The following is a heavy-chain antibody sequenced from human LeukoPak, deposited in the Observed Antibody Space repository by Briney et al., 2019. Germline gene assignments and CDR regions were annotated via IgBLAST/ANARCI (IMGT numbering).Heavy chain of an antibody. J-gene: IGHJ4*02. D-gene: IGHD2-8*02. CDR3: ATYKQVLLPFDS. V-gene: IGHV3-23*01. Sequence: PGRSLRLSCAASGFTVTTSAMIWASQHPRNGLEWVSSIVLGGGEIHYADCVGGRFTISRDNSKSSLSLQMNSQTTEQTSIYYGATYKQVLLPFDSWGQGTLVTVSS. CDR2: IVLGGGEI. CDR1: GFTVTTSA.